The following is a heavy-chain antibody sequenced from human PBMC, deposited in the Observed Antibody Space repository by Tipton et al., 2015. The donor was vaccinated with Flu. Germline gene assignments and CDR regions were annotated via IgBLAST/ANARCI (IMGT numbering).Heavy chain of an antibody. V-gene: IGHV4-61*05. CDR2: VYHNGTT. J-gene: IGHJ4*02. D-gene: IGHD5-12*01. CDR3: TRGGFSGFESGPFDS. Sequence: TLSLTCTVSGGSISATTSYWGWIRQPPGKGLEWIGYVYHNGTTDYNPSLKFHATISVDTSKNQFSPRVTSVTAADTAIYYCTRGGFSGFESGPFDSWGQGTLVTVSS. CDR1: GGSISATTSY.